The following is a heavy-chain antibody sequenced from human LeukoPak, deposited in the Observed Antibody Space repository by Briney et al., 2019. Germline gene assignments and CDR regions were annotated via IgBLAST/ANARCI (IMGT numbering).Heavy chain of an antibody. V-gene: IGHV1-69*05. Sequence: SVKVSCKASGGTFSTNAISWVRQAPGQGLEWMGGLIPLFGSAHYAQKLQGRVTITTDESTSTAYMVLSSLRSDDTAIYYCARGGGPYESTGFFAGPFDYWGQGTLVTVSS. CDR3: ARGGGPYESTGFFAGPFDY. D-gene: IGHD6-19*01. CDR2: LIPLFGSA. CDR1: GGTFSTNA. J-gene: IGHJ4*02.